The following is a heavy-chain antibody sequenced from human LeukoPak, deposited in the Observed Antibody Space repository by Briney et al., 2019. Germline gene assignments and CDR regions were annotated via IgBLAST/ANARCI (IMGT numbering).Heavy chain of an antibody. CDR3: ARDPTPRYCSGGSCYTHYGMDV. Sequence: GGSLRLSCAASGFSFSSYTTNWVRQAPGKWLEWVSSIISSSSYIYYADSVKGRLTISKDNAKISLYLQMNSLRAEDTAVYYCARDPTPRYCSGGSCYTHYGMDVWGQGTTVTVSS. J-gene: IGHJ6*02. V-gene: IGHV3-21*01. CDR1: GFSFSSYT. D-gene: IGHD2-15*01. CDR2: IISSSSYI.